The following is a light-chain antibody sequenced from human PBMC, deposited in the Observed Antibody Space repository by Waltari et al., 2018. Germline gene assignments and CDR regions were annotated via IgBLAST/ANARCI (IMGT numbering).Light chain of an antibody. CDR1: QSVGPN. CDR3: QQYHDWPRT. CDR2: GAS. J-gene: IGKJ1*01. Sequence: DIVMTQSPATLSVSPGERATISCRASQSVGPNLAWYQQKPGQAPRVLIYGASTRPAGVPGTFSGSGSGTEFTLTISSVQSEDLAVYYCQQYHDWPRTFGQGTKVEFK. V-gene: IGKV3-15*01.